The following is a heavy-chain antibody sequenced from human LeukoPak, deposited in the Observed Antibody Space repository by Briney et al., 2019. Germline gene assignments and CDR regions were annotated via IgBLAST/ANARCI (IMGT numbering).Heavy chain of an antibody. V-gene: IGHV3-7*01. D-gene: IGHD2-8*02. CDR3: VKDAGTA. CDR2: IKQDGSEK. Sequence: GGSLRLSCAASGFTFSSYWMSWVRQAPGEGLEWVANIKQDGSEKYYVDSVKGRSTISRDNAKNSLYLQMDSLRAEDTALYYCVKDAGTAWGQGTLVTVSS. CDR1: GFTFSSYW. J-gene: IGHJ5*02.